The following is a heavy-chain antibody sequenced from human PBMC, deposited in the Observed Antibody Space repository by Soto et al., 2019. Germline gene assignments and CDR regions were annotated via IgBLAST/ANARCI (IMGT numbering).Heavy chain of an antibody. Sequence: GGSLRLSCAASGFTFSSYAMTWVRQAPGKGLEWVSAISYSGVSTYYADSVKGRFTISRDDAKNSLYLQMNSLRAEDTAVYYCARELAAAGSFDYWGQGTLVTVS. CDR2: ISYSGVST. V-gene: IGHV3-23*01. CDR1: GFTFSSYA. J-gene: IGHJ4*02. D-gene: IGHD6-13*01. CDR3: ARELAAAGSFDY.